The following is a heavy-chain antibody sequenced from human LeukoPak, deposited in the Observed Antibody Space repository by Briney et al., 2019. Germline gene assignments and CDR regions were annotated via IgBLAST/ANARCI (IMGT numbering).Heavy chain of an antibody. CDR3: ARDKVVGATYFDY. CDR2: IQQDGSER. V-gene: IGHV3-7*01. D-gene: IGHD1-26*01. Sequence: GGSLRLSCVASGFTFSNYWMSWVRQAPGKGPEWVANIQQDGSERYYMDSVKGRFTISRDSAKNSVYLEMNSLRAEDTAVYYCARDKVVGATYFDYWGQGILVTVSS. J-gene: IGHJ4*02. CDR1: GFTFSNYW.